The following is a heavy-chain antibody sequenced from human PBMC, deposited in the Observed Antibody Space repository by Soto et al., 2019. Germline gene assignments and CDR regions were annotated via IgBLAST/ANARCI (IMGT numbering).Heavy chain of an antibody. CDR3: ARDNCSSTSCYEWYFDL. CDR2: IYYSGST. D-gene: IGHD2-2*01. J-gene: IGHJ2*01. Sequence: QVQLQESGPGLVKPSQTLSLTCTVSGGSISSGGYYWSWIRQHPGKGLEWIGYIYYSGSTYYNPSLKGRVTISVDTSKNQFSLKLSSVTAADTAVYYCARDNCSSTSCYEWYFDLWGRGTLVTVSS. CDR1: GGSISSGGYY. V-gene: IGHV4-31*03.